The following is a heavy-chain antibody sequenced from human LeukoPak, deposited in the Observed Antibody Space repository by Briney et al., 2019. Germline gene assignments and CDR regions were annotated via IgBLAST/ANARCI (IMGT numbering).Heavy chain of an antibody. Sequence: GGSLRLSCAASGLTFSRYWLTWVRQAPGKGLEWVANINQDGSEANYVDSVKGRFTISRDNAKNSLHLQMNSLRDEDTAVYHCASRGCTGDACFAASFHCFDHWGQGTLVTVSS. CDR2: INQDGSEA. J-gene: IGHJ4*02. CDR1: GLTFSRYW. D-gene: IGHD2-8*02. V-gene: IGHV3-7*03. CDR3: ASRGCTGDACFAASFHCFDH.